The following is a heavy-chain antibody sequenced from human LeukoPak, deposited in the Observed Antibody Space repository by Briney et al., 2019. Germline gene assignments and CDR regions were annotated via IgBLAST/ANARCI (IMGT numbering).Heavy chain of an antibody. CDR1: GGSISSGGYY. CDR2: IYYSGST. V-gene: IGHV4-31*03. CDR3: ARFRSSGYSLGFDY. D-gene: IGHD3-22*01. J-gene: IGHJ4*02. Sequence: ASETLSLTCTVSGGSISSGGYYWSWIRQHPGKGLEWIGYIYYSGSTYYNPSLKSRVTISVDTSKNQFSLKLSSVTAADTAVYYCARFRSSGYSLGFDYWGQGTLVTVSS.